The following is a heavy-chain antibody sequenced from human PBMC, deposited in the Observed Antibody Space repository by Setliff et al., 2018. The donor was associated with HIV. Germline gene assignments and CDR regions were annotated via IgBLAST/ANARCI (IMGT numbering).Heavy chain of an antibody. CDR2: IYPDKSDT. CDR1: GYTFSTYW. D-gene: IGHD6-6*01. V-gene: IGHV5-51*01. CDR3: ARASLAARPHFFDS. Sequence: GESLKISCQGSGYTFSTYWIAWVRQTPGKGMDWVGLIYPDKSDTKYSPSFQDQVTMSADKSISTAYLQWSSLKASDTGMYFCARASLAARPHFFDSWGQGTLVTVSS. J-gene: IGHJ4*02.